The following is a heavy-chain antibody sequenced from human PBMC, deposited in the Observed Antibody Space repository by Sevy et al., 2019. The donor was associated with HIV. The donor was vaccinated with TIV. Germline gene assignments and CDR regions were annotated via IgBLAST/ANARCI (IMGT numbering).Heavy chain of an antibody. D-gene: IGHD3-22*01. J-gene: IGHJ4*02. CDR3: TTSDVYYDSSGYDY. V-gene: IGHV3-15*01. Sequence: GGSLRLSCAASGFIFTNAWMSWVRQAPGKGLEWVGCIKTKTDGGTTDYAAPVKGRFTISRDDSKNTLYLQMNSLKTEDTAVYYCTTSDVYYDSSGYDYWGQGTLVTVSS. CDR1: GFIFTNAW. CDR2: IKTKTDGGTT.